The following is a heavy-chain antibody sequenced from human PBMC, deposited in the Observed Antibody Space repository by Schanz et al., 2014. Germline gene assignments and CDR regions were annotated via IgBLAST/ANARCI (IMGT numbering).Heavy chain of an antibody. J-gene: IGHJ4*02. D-gene: IGHD2-21*02. CDR1: GFPFDDHA. Sequence: EVQLVESGGGLVQPGRSLRLSCAASGFPFDDHAMHWVRKFPGKGREWVSGISWNSGNIAYADSVKGRFTISRDNAKNSLYLQMNSLRPEDTALYYCAKVQTHTLYGGNSCFDYWGQGTLVTVSS. CDR2: ISWNSGNI. CDR3: AKVQTHTLYGGNSCFDY. V-gene: IGHV3-9*01.